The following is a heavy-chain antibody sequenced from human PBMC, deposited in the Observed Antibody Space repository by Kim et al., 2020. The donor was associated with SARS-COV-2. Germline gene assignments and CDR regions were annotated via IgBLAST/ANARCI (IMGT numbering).Heavy chain of an antibody. CDR1: GYTFTSYG. J-gene: IGHJ4*02. CDR3: ARGYYYDSSGMLDY. D-gene: IGHD3-22*01. V-gene: IGHV1-18*01. Sequence: ASVKVSCKASGYTFTSYGISWVRQAPGQGLEWMGWISAYNGNTNYAQRLQGRVTMTTDTSTSTAYMELRSLRSDDTAVYYCARGYYYDSSGMLDYWGQGTLVTVSS. CDR2: ISAYNGNT.